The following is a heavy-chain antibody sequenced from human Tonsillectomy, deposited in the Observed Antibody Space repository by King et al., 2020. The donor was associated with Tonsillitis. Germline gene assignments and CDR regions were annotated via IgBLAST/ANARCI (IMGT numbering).Heavy chain of an antibody. V-gene: IGHV1-18*01. Sequence: QLVQSGAEVKKPGASVKVSCEASGYTFTSFAISWVRQAPGQGLEWMGWISASNGSTNYAQKLQGRGTMTTDTSTSTAYMELRSLRSDDTAVYYCARSLSWSGYMLDNWGQGTLVTVSS. D-gene: IGHD3-3*01. CDR1: GYTFTSFA. CDR2: ISASNGST. CDR3: ARSLSWSGYMLDN. J-gene: IGHJ4*02.